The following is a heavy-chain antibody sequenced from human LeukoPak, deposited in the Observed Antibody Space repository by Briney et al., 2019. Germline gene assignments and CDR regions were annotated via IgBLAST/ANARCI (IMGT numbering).Heavy chain of an antibody. J-gene: IGHJ4*02. CDR1: GFSFSSYW. Sequence: GGSLRLSCAASGFSFSSYWTPSVRHPQGKGPLWVSQISGDGTMTNYAESVKGRFTISRANAKNTLYLQMNGLRVEDTAVYYCAERGQDYWGQGTLVTVSS. CDR3: AERGQDY. V-gene: IGHV3-74*01. CDR2: ISGDGTMT.